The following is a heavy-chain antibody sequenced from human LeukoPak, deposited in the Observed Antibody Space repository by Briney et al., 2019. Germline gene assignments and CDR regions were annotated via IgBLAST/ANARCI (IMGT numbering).Heavy chain of an antibody. CDR2: ISYSGANT. D-gene: IGHD2-21*01. Sequence: AGGSLRLSCATSGFMFKNYGMSWVRQAPGRGLEWVSTISYSGANTHYADSVGGRFTISRDNSKNTLSLQMNSLRVEDTAIYYCADDYSSEGHFDYWGQGTRVTVSS. CDR1: GFMFKNYG. CDR3: ADDYSSEGHFDY. V-gene: IGHV3-23*01. J-gene: IGHJ4*02.